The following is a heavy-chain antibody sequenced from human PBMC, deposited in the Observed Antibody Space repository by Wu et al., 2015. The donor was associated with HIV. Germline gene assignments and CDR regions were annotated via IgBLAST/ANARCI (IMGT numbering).Heavy chain of an antibody. CDR3: ARGVYASGSYYGDSRYYFDY. D-gene: IGHD3-10*01. J-gene: IGHJ4*02. CDR1: GYLITAFY. CDR2: INPNSGNT. V-gene: IGHV1-8*02. Sequence: QVQLVQSGAELKKPGTSVNVSCKASGYLITAFYIHWVRQAPGQGLEWVGWINPNSGNTAYAQKFQGRVTMTRNTSISTAYMELSSLRSEDTAVYYCARGVYASGSYYGDSRYYFDYWGQGSLVTVPS.